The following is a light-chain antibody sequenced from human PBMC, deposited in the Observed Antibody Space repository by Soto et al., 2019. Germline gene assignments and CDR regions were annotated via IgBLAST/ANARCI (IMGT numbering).Light chain of an antibody. V-gene: IGKV1-5*03. CDR1: QSISSW. CDR3: QQYNSYSRT. Sequence: DIQMTLSPSTLSASVGDRVTITCRASQSISSWLAWYQQKPGKAPKLLIHKASTLESGVPSRFSGSGSGTEFTLTISSLQPDDFATYYCQQYNSYSRTFGQGTKVEIK. J-gene: IGKJ1*01. CDR2: KAS.